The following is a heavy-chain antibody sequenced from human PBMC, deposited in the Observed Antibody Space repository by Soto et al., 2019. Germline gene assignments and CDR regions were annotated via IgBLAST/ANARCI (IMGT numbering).Heavy chain of an antibody. CDR1: GDTVFITRSA. D-gene: IGHD2-2*01. CDR3: ARAVPRYCRSTSCYDYYGMDV. Sequence: QALSIACDLSGDTVFITRSALNWNKQSASRGIECVLMTYYRSKWYNDYAVSVKSRITINPDTSKNQFSLQLNSVTPEDTAVYYCARAVPRYCRSTSCYDYYGMDVWGHGPTVTGSS. V-gene: IGHV6-1*01. CDR2: TYYRSKWYN. J-gene: IGHJ6*02.